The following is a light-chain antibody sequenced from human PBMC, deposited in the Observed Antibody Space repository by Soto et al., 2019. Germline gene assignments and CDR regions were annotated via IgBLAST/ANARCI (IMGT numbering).Light chain of an antibody. V-gene: IGKV3-20*01. J-gene: IGKJ1*01. Sequence: EIVFTQSPGALSLSPVERATLSCRASQSVSSSYLAWYQQKPGQAPRLLIYGASSRATGIPDRFSGSGSGTDFTLTISRLEPEDFAVYYCQQYGSSPLWTFGQGTKVDIK. CDR1: QSVSSSY. CDR2: GAS. CDR3: QQYGSSPLWT.